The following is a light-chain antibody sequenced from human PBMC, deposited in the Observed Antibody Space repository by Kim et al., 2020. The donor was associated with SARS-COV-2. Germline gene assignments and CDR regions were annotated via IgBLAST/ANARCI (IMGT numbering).Light chain of an antibody. Sequence: SYELTQPLSVSVALGQTATITCGGDNIGSKKVHWYQEKPGQAPVLVIYRDSNRASGIPERFSGSKSGNTATLTISRAQAGDEADYYCQVWDSSTVVFGGGTRLTVL. CDR3: QVWDSSTVV. V-gene: IGLV3-9*01. CDR1: NIGSKK. J-gene: IGLJ2*01. CDR2: RDS.